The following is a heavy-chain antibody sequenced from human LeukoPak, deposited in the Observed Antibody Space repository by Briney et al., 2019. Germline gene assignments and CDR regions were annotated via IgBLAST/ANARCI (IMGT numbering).Heavy chain of an antibody. CDR2: INHSGST. CDR1: GGSFSGYY. CDR3: ARVLDAFDI. Sequence: SETLSLTCAVYGGSFSGYYWSWIRQPPGKGLEWIGEINHSGSTNYNPSLKSRVTISVDTSKNQFSLQLSSVTAAYTAVFYCARVLDAFDIWGQGTVVTVSS. V-gene: IGHV4-34*01. J-gene: IGHJ3*02.